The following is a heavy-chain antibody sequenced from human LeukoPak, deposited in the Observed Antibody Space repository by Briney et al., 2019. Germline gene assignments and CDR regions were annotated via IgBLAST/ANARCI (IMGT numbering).Heavy chain of an antibody. D-gene: IGHD5-12*01. CDR1: GFTFSSYG. Sequence: PGGSLRLSCAASGFTFSSYGMHWVRQAPGKGLEWVAFIRYDGGNKYYADSVKGRFTISRDNSKNTLYLQMNSLRAEDTAVYYCAKSGYDFGGWFDPWGQGTLVTVSS. V-gene: IGHV3-30*02. CDR2: IRYDGGNK. J-gene: IGHJ5*02. CDR3: AKSGYDFGGWFDP.